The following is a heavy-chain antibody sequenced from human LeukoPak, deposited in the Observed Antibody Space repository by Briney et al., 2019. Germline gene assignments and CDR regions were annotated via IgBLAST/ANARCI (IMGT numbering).Heavy chain of an antibody. CDR3: ARRIASAYALDS. D-gene: IGHD3-16*01. V-gene: IGHV4-4*09. CDR1: GGSTSDAF. CDR2: ISSSGIT. J-gene: IGHJ4*02. Sequence: KPSETLSLTRTFAGGSTSDAFCSWIRQPPRNGLELIGFISSSGITNYNPSLKSRVTMSVDTSKNPSSLNLSSVTAADTAVYYCARRIASAYALDSWGQGTLVTVSS.